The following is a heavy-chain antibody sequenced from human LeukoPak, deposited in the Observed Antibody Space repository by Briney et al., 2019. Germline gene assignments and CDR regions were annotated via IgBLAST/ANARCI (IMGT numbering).Heavy chain of an antibody. CDR2: ISAYNGNT. D-gene: IGHD3-10*01. Sequence: ASVKVSCKVSGYTFINYGINWVRQAPGQGLEWMGWISAYNGNTNYAQSLQGRVTMTTDTSTSTVYMEMRSLTSDDTAVYYCARDLDQYNGRFGGFGHDFWGQGTLVTVSS. V-gene: IGHV1-18*01. CDR3: ARDLDQYNGRFGGFGHDF. J-gene: IGHJ4*02. CDR1: GYTFINYG.